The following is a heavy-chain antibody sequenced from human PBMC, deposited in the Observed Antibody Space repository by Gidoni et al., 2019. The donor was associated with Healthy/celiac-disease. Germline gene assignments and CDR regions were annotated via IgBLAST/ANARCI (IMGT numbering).Heavy chain of an antibody. Sequence: QVQLVQSGAEVKKPGASVKVSCKASGYTFTSYYMHWVRQAPGQGLEWMGIINPSGGSTSYAQKFQGRVTMTRDTSTSTVYMELSSLRSEDTAVYYCARESGSYFYGAYYFDYWGQGTLVTVSS. CDR3: ARESGSYFYGAYYFDY. CDR2: INPSGGST. CDR1: GYTFTSYY. V-gene: IGHV1-46*03. J-gene: IGHJ4*02. D-gene: IGHD1-26*01.